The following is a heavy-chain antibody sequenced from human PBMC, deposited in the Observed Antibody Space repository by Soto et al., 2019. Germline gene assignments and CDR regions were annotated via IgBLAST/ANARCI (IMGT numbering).Heavy chain of an antibody. CDR1: GGTFSSYT. Sequence: ASVKVSCKASGGTFSSYTISWVRQAPGQGLEWMGRIVPILGIANYAQKFQGRVTMTADKSTSTAYMELSSLRSEDTAVYYCAREGPKGYNWNYGGQAFDIWGQGTMVTVSS. V-gene: IGHV1-69*04. D-gene: IGHD1-7*01. CDR3: AREGPKGYNWNYGGQAFDI. CDR2: IVPILGIA. J-gene: IGHJ3*02.